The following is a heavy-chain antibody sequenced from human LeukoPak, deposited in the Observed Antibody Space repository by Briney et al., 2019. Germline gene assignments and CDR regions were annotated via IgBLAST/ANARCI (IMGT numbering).Heavy chain of an antibody. D-gene: IGHD5-24*01. CDR2: IYYSGSA. V-gene: IGHV4-39*02. CDR3: ARDRDGYSGDAFDI. CDR1: GGSISNDNYY. Sequence: SETLSLTCSISGGSISNDNYYWGWIRQPPGMGLEWLGNIYYSGSAYYNPSLKSRVTISIDTSKVQFSLKVRSVTAADTAVYYCARDRDGYSGDAFDIWGQGTMVTVSS. J-gene: IGHJ3*02.